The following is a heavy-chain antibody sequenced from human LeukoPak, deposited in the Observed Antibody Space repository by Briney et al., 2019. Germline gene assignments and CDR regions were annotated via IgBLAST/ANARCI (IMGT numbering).Heavy chain of an antibody. V-gene: IGHV3-21*01. CDR2: ISSSSSYI. CDR3: ARGSYGIAAAGWSWFDP. J-gene: IGHJ5*02. D-gene: IGHD6-13*01. Sequence: GGSLRLSCAASGFTFSSYSMNWVRQAPGKGLEWVSSISSSSSYIYYADSVKGRFTISRDNAKNSLYLQMNSLRAEDTAVYYCARGSYGIAAAGWSWFDPWGQGTLVTVSS. CDR1: GFTFSSYS.